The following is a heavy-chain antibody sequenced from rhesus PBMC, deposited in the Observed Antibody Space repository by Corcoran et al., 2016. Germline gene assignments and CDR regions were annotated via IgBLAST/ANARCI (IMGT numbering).Heavy chain of an antibody. D-gene: IGHD4-23*01. J-gene: IGHJ4*01. V-gene: IGHV4-173*01. CDR1: GGSISSIY. CDR3: ARELNTVTTQTHFDY. Sequence: QLQLQESGPGLVKPSETLSLTCAVSGGSISSIYWSWIRQSPGKGLGWIGRISGRGGSNDYNPSLKSRVTISTDPSKNQFSLKLSSVTAADTAVYYCARELNTVTTQTHFDYWGQGVLVTVSS. CDR2: ISGRGGSN.